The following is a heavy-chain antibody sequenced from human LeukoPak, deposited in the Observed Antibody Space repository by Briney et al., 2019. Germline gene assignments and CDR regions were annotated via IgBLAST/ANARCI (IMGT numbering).Heavy chain of an antibody. CDR3: AADSDSRVRLGELSSDLEDVAI. J-gene: IGHJ3*02. D-gene: IGHD3-16*02. Sequence: ASVKVSCKVSGYTLTDLSVHWLLQTPGKGLEWMGGFDPEDGETIYAQKVQGRVTITEDTSTDTTYMELSILRSHDPAVYYCAADSDSRVRLGELSSDLEDVAIWGKGTLVTVS. V-gene: IGHV1-24*01. CDR1: GYTLTDLS. CDR2: FDPEDGET.